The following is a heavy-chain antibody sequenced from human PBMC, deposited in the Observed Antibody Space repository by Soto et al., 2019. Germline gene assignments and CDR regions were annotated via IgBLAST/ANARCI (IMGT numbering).Heavy chain of an antibody. V-gene: IGHV1-69*08. D-gene: IGHD2-15*01. CDR3: AREGRYCSGGSCYSVLDY. CDR1: GGTFSSYT. CDR2: IIPILGIA. J-gene: IGHJ4*02. Sequence: QVQLVQSGAEVKKPGSSVKVSCKASGGTFSSYTISWVRQAPGQGLEWMGRIIPILGIANYAQKFQGRVTITADKSMNTAYMELSSLRSEDTAVYYCAREGRYCSGGSCYSVLDYWGQGTLVTVSS.